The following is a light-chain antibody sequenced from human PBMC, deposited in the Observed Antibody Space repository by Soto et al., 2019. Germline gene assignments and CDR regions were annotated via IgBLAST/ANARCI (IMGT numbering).Light chain of an antibody. J-gene: IGKJ2*01. V-gene: IGKV3-20*01. Sequence: EIVLTQSPGTLSLSPGERATLSCRASQGVSSAYLAWYQQKPGQAPRLLLYGVSSRATGIPDRFSGSGSGTDFTLTISRLEPEDFAVFYCQRYGPSPPHTFGQGTKLEIE. CDR3: QRYGPSPPHT. CDR2: GVS. CDR1: QGVSSAY.